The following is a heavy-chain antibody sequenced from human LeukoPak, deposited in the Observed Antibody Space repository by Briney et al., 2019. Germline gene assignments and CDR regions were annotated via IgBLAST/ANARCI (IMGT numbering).Heavy chain of an antibody. D-gene: IGHD6-13*01. J-gene: IGHJ3*02. Sequence: GRSLRLSCAASGFTFSSYAMHWVRQAPGKGLEWVAVISYDGSNKYYADSVKGRFTISRDNSKNTLHLQMNSLRAEDTAVYYCARVPRRAAAGTGAFDIWGQGTMVTVSS. CDR2: ISYDGSNK. CDR3: ARVPRRAAAGTGAFDI. CDR1: GFTFSSYA. V-gene: IGHV3-30*04.